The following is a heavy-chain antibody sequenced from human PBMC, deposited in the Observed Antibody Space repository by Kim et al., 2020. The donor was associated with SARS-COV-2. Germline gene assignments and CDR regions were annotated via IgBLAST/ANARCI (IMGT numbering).Heavy chain of an antibody. CDR3: ARDEDYASGSYWGHFYYYGMDV. CDR1: GYTFTSYG. J-gene: IGHJ6*02. Sequence: ASVKVSCKASGYTFTSYGLSWVRQAPGQGLEWMGWISAYNGNTNYAQKLQGRVTMTTDTSTSTAYMELRSLRSGDTAVYYCARDEDYASGSYWGHFYYYGMDVWGQGTTVTVSS. CDR2: ISAYNGNT. V-gene: IGHV1-18*01. D-gene: IGHD3-10*01.